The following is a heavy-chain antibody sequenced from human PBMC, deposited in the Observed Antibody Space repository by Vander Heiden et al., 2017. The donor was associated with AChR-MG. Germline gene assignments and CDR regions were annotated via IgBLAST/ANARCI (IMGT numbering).Heavy chain of an antibody. CDR1: GGTFSSYA. CDR2: IIPIFGTA. CDR3: AGVAGDGGYYYYYGMDV. J-gene: IGHJ6*02. V-gene: IGHV1-69*01. D-gene: IGHD2-15*01. Sequence: QVQLVQSGAEVKKPGSSVKVSCKASGGTFSSYAISRVRQAPGQGLEWMGGIIPIFGTANYAQKFQGRVTITADESTSTAYMELSSLRSEDTAVYYCAGVAGDGGYYYYYGMDVWGQGTTVTVSS.